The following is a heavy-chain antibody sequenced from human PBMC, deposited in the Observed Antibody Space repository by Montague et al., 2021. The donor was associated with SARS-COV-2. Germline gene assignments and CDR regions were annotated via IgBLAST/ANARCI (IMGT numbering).Heavy chain of an antibody. D-gene: IGHD4-11*01. Sequence: SETLSLTCSVSGGSISSYYWSWIRQPAGKALEWIGRIYYNEDTTXDPSLKSRVTMSADTSKNQFSLKMTSVSAADTAVYYCARGGGHDYSPFDYWGQGNLVTVSS. CDR2: IYYNEDT. V-gene: IGHV4-4*07. J-gene: IGHJ4*02. CDR3: ARGGGHDYSPFDY. CDR1: GGSISSYY.